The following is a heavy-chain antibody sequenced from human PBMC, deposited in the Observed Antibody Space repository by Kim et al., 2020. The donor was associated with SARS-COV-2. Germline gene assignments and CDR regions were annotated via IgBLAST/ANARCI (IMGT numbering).Heavy chain of an antibody. D-gene: IGHD6-19*01. CDR3: ARDKIGVADPFDY. J-gene: IGHJ4*02. V-gene: IGHV7-4-1*02. Sequence: YGQGFTGRFVFSLDTSVSTAYLQINSLKAEDTAVYYCARDKIGVADPFDYWGQGTLVTVSS.